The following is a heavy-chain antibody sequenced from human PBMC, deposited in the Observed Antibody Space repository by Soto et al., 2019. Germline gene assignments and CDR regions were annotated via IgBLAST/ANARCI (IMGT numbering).Heavy chain of an antibody. V-gene: IGHV4-4*07. CDR1: GGSISSYY. Sequence: PSETLSLTCTVSGGSISSYYWSWIRQPAGKGLEWIGRIYTRGSTYYNPSLKMRVTMSVETAKNQFSLKVSSVSAADTAVYYCARVAYSSGWYRGIDYWGQGTLVTV. J-gene: IGHJ4*02. CDR3: ARVAYSSGWYRGIDY. D-gene: IGHD6-19*01. CDR2: IYTRGST.